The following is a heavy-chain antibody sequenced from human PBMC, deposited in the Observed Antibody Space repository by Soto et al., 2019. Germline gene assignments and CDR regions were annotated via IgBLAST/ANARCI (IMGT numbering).Heavy chain of an antibody. J-gene: IGHJ4*02. V-gene: IGHV4-61*05. D-gene: IGHD2-15*01. CDR2: IYYSGTT. CDR1: GGSISDDTYY. Sequence: PSETLSLTCTVSGGSISDDTYYWGWIRQPPGKGLEWIGNIYYSGTTNYNPSLNSRFTISRDNAKNSLYLHMNSLRDEDTAVYYCARGYCNGGSCFPGIYWGQGTLVTVSS. CDR3: ARGYCNGGSCFPGIY.